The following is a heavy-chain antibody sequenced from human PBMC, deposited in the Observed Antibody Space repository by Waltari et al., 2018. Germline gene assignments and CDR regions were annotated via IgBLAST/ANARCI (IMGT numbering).Heavy chain of an antibody. D-gene: IGHD6-19*01. V-gene: IGHV3-20*04. CDR2: INWSGART. Sequence: EVQLVESGGGMLRPGGSLRLSCAASGFPFNDYGLSWVRQVPGKGLEWVSGINWSGARTSYADSVMGRFTVSRDNAMNSLYLEMSSLRAEDTALYYCVREVFGSGWRESYFFDYWGQGTVVTVSS. CDR1: GFPFNDYG. CDR3: VREVFGSGWRESYFFDY. J-gene: IGHJ4*02.